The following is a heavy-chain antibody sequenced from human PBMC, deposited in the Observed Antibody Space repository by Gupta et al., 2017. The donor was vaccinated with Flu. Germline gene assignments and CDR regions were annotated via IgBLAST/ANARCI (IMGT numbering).Heavy chain of an antibody. D-gene: IGHD1-26*01. V-gene: IGHV3-64*01. CDR1: GFTFSSCA. CDR2: ISSNVGST. CDR3: AREWVGSYDP. J-gene: IGHJ5*02. Sequence: EVQLVETGGGLVKPGGCLGLSCAASGFTFSSCAMHWVRQAPGKGLECVSAISSNVGSTYYANSVKGRFTISRDNSKNTLYLQMGSLRAEDMAVYYCAREWVGSYDPWGQGTLVTVSS.